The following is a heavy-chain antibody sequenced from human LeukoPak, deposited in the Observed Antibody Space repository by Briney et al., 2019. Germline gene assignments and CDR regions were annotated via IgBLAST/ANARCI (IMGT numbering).Heavy chain of an antibody. Sequence: PSETLSLTCTVSGGSISSYYWSWIRQPPGKGLEWIGYIYYSGSTNYNPSLKSRVTISVDTSKNQFSLKLSSVTAADTAVYYCARVATVTRRFDYRGQGTLVTVSS. CDR3: ARVATVTRRFDY. CDR2: IYYSGST. J-gene: IGHJ4*02. CDR1: GGSISSYY. D-gene: IGHD4-17*01. V-gene: IGHV4-59*01.